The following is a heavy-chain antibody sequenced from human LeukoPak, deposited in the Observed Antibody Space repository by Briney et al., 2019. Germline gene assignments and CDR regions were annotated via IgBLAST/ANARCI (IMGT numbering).Heavy chain of an antibody. D-gene: IGHD3-16*02. CDR3: AKGYYDYIWGSYRSDAFDI. J-gene: IGHJ3*02. CDR1: GFPFNSYV. CDR2: ISGSGGLT. V-gene: IGHV3-23*01. Sequence: PGGSLRLSCAASGFPFNSYVMTWVRQAPGKGLEWVSVISGSGGLTYHADSVKGRFTVSRDNSKNTLYLQMNSLRAEDTAVYSCAKGYYDYIWGSYRSDAFDIWGQGTMATVSS.